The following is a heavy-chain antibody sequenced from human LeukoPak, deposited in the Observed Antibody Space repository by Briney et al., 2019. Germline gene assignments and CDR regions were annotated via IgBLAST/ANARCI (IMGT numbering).Heavy chain of an antibody. D-gene: IGHD3-22*01. CDR1: GGSISSSSYY. CDR2: IYYSGST. Sequence: SETLSLTCTVSGGSISSSSYYWGWIRQPPGKGLEWIGSIYYSGSTYYNPSLKSRVTISVDTSKNQFSLKLSSVTAADTAVYYCARWLSRGYYYSYYMDVWGKGTTVTVSS. J-gene: IGHJ6*03. V-gene: IGHV4-39*01. CDR3: ARWLSRGYYYSYYMDV.